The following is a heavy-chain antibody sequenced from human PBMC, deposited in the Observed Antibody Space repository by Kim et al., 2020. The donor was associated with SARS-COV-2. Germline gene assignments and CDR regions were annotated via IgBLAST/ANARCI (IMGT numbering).Heavy chain of an antibody. Sequence: GGSLRLSCAASGFTFGAYAMGWVRQAPGKGLEWVSSISGSDGATYYADSVKGRFIISRDNSKNTVHLQMNSLRAEDTAVYYCAKHFGSSGSEFHHWGQGT. CDR3: AKHFGSSGSEFHH. J-gene: IGHJ1*01. D-gene: IGHD3-22*01. CDR1: GFTFGAYA. CDR2: ISGSDGAT. V-gene: IGHV3-23*01.